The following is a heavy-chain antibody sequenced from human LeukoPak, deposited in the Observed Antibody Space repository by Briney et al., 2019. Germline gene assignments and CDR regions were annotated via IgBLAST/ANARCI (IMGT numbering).Heavy chain of an antibody. D-gene: IGHD2-2*01. CDR2: IGPGVGST. V-gene: IGHV3-23*01. Sequence: GGSLRLSCAASGFTFSSYAMNWVRQAPGKGLEWVSSIGPGVGSTYYADFVKGRFTISRDNSKNTVYLQMNSLRAEDTAVYYCASGLDIVVVPAAPYYYYMDVWGKGTTVTVSS. CDR3: ASGLDIVVVPAAPYYYYMDV. J-gene: IGHJ6*03. CDR1: GFTFSSYA.